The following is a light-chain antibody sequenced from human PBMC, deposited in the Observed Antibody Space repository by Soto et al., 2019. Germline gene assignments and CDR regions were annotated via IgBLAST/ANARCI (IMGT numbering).Light chain of an antibody. CDR1: QSIRTD. Sequence: EIVLTQSPGTLSLSPGERAAHSCRASQSIRTDLAWYQQRPGQAPRLLIYDASKRASGIPARFSGSGSGTDFALTISSLEPEDFAVYYCQQRSEWPFTFGGGTKVEIK. V-gene: IGKV3-11*01. J-gene: IGKJ4*01. CDR3: QQRSEWPFT. CDR2: DAS.